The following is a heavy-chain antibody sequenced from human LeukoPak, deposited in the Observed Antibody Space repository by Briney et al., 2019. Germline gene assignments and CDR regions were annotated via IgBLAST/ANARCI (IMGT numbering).Heavy chain of an antibody. V-gene: IGHV1-18*04. Sequence: ASVKVSCKASGYTFTRYGISWVRRAPGQGLEWMGWISAYNGITNYAQKLQGRVTMATDTSTSTAYMELRSLRSDDTAVYYCARAGLGPYGDSSNYDYWGEATLVTVSS. CDR3: ARAGLGPYGDSSNYDY. J-gene: IGHJ4*02. CDR2: ISAYNGIT. D-gene: IGHD4-17*01. CDR1: GYTFTRYG.